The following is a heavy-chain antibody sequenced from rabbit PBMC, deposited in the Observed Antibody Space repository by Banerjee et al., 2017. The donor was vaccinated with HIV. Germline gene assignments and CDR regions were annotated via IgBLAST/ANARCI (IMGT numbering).Heavy chain of an antibody. Sequence: QSLEESGGDLVKPGASLTLTCTASGFDFSSNYYMCWVRQAPGKGLEWIGIIYAGKGRTYYASWVNGRFTISSDNAQNTVDLQMNSLTAADTATYFCARGDLWGPGTLVTVS. CDR3: ARGDL. V-gene: IGHV1S40*01. CDR1: GFDFSSNYY. CDR2: IYAGKGRT. J-gene: IGHJ4*01.